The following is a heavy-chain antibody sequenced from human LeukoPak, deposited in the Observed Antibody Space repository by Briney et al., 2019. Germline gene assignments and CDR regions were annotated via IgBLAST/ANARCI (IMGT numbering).Heavy chain of an antibody. V-gene: IGHV4-34*01. CDR2: INHGGST. Sequence: PSETLSLTCAVYGGSFSDYYWTWVPQPPRKGLEWIGGINHGGSTNYNPSLRSRVAISLDTSKNQFSLKLSSVTAADTAVYYCARTVCSGGSCYRGSFDYWGQGTLVTVSS. CDR3: ARTVCSGGSCYRGSFDY. J-gene: IGHJ4*02. D-gene: IGHD2-15*01. CDR1: GGSFSDYY.